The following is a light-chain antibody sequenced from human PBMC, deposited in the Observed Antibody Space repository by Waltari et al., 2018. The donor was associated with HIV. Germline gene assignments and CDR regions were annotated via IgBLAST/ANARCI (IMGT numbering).Light chain of an antibody. CDR1: QSVSSSY. CDR2: GAS. J-gene: IGKJ2*01. V-gene: IGKV3-20*01. Sequence: EIVLTQSPGTLSLSPGERATLSCRASQSVSSSYLAWYQQKPGQAPRLLIYGASSRATGIPDRFSGSGSCTDFSLTISRLEPEDFAVYYCQQYGSSPPYTFGQGTKLEIK. CDR3: QQYGSSPPYT.